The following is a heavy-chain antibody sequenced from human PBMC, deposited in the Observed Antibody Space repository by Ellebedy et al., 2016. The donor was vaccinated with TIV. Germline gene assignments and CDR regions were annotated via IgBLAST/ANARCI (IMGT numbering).Heavy chain of an antibody. V-gene: IGHV4-34*01. Sequence: SETLSLTCAVYGGSFSGYYWSWIRQPPGKGLEWIGEINHSGSTNYNPSLKSQVTISVDTSKNQFSLKLSSVTAADTAVYYCAREPNCSGGSCYYLANAFDIWGQGTMVTVSS. CDR2: INHSGST. J-gene: IGHJ3*02. CDR3: AREPNCSGGSCYYLANAFDI. D-gene: IGHD2-15*01. CDR1: GGSFSGYY.